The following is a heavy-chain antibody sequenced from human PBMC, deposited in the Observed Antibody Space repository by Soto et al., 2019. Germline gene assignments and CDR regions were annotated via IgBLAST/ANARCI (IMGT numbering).Heavy chain of an antibody. D-gene: IGHD3-22*01. CDR3: ARVTRRGIVVVITAFDI. CDR1: GGSFSGYY. Sequence: SETLSLTCAVYGGSFSGYYWSWIRQPPGKGLEWIGEINHSGSTNYNPSLKSRVTISVDTSKNQFSLKLSSVTAADTAVYYCARVTRRGIVVVITAFDIWGQGTMVTVSS. J-gene: IGHJ3*02. CDR2: INHSGST. V-gene: IGHV4-34*01.